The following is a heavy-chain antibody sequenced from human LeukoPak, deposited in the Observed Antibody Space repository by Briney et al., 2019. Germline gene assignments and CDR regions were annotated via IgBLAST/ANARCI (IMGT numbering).Heavy chain of an antibody. J-gene: IGHJ3*02. Sequence: GGSLRLSCAASGFTFSRYSLNWVRQAPGKGLEWVSSITTSSSYIYYADSVKGRFTISRDNSKNTLYLQMNSLRAEDTAVYYCAKDLWNYYDSSGYYGDAFDIWGQGTMVTVSS. D-gene: IGHD3-22*01. CDR2: ITTSSSYI. V-gene: IGHV3-21*01. CDR1: GFTFSRYS. CDR3: AKDLWNYYDSSGYYGDAFDI.